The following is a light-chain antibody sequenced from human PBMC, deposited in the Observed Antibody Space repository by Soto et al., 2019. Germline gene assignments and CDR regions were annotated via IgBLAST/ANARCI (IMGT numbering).Light chain of an antibody. Sequence: DIQMTHSPSTLSASVVDRVTITFLASQSISTWLAWYQQKPGQAPKLLIYAASVLESGVPSRFSGSGSGTDFTLTISSVQPEDFATYRCQKANSFPINFGQGTRLEIK. V-gene: IGKV1-12*01. J-gene: IGKJ5*01. CDR3: QKANSFPIN. CDR1: QSISTW. CDR2: AAS.